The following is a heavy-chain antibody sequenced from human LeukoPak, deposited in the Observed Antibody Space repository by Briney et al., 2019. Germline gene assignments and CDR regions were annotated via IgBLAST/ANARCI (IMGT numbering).Heavy chain of an antibody. J-gene: IGHJ5*01. Sequence: ASVKVSCKTSGYGFTSFGVSWVRHSPGQGLEWMGWISGYNDNSDYPQKLRDRLTMTTDRSTTTAYMELRRLRSDDTAVYYCARDSSSSSIWFDSWGQGTLVTVSS. CDR2: ISGYNDNS. CDR3: ARDSSSSSIWFDS. D-gene: IGHD6-6*01. V-gene: IGHV1-18*01. CDR1: GYGFTSFG.